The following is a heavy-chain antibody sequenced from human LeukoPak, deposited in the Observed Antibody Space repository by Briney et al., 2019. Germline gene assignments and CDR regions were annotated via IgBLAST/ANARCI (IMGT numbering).Heavy chain of an antibody. CDR3: AKDETLSGVNYFAS. CDR1: GFSFSTYD. Sequence: GGSLRLSCVGSGFSFSTYDMGWVRQTPGKGLEWVSGILGSGGATFYADSVEGRFTISRDNSKNTLYLLMNSLRAEDTAVYYCAKDETLSGVNYFASWGQGTLVTVSS. J-gene: IGHJ4*02. V-gene: IGHV3-23*01. D-gene: IGHD3-10*01. CDR2: ILGSGGAT.